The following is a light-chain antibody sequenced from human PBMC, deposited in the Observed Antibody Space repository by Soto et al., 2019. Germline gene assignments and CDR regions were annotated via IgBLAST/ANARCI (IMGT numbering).Light chain of an antibody. CDR2: TAS. CDR3: QQAYSTSWT. V-gene: IGKV1-39*01. Sequence: DIQMTQSPSSLSAYVGDRVTITCRASQRISAYLNWYQHKPGKAPRLLIYTASSLQSGVPSRFSGSGSGTDFTLTISSLQPEDFATYYCQQAYSTSWTFGQGTKVDI. J-gene: IGKJ1*01. CDR1: QRISAY.